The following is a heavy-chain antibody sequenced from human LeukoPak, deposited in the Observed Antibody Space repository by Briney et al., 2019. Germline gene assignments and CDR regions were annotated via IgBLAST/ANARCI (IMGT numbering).Heavy chain of an antibody. CDR1: GFTFSSYA. CDR3: ARHTLWRFDY. D-gene: IGHD1-1*01. J-gene: IGHJ4*02. V-gene: IGHV3-30*04. Sequence: GGSLRLSCAASGFTFSSYAMHWVRQAPGKGLEWVAVISYDGSNKYYADSVKGRFTISRDNSKNTLYLQMNSLRAEDTAVYFCARHTLWRFDYWGQGALVTVSS. CDR2: ISYDGSNK.